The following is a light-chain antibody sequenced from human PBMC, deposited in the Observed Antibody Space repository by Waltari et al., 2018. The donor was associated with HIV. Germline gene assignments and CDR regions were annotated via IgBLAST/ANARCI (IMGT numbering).Light chain of an antibody. V-gene: IGLV3-10*01. CDR2: DDN. J-gene: IGLJ3*02. CDR1: ALPKRN. Sequence: SYELTQPPSVSVSPGQTATIPCSGDALPKRNAYWYQQMSGQAPVLVMYDDNKRPSGIPERFSGSTSGTTATLTVSRAQVDDEADYYCYSTDTTGYERVFGGGTKLTVL. CDR3: YSTDTTGYERV.